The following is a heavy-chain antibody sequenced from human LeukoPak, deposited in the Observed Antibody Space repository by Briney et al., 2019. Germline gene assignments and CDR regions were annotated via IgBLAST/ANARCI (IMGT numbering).Heavy chain of an antibody. CDR2: ITPSGGST. CDR1: GYTFTNYY. CDR3: ARSFLAAAPRWFDP. V-gene: IGHV1-46*01. J-gene: IGHJ5*02. Sequence: ASVKVSCTASGYTFTNYYLHWVRQAPGQGPEWVGIITPSGGSTGYAQKFQGRVTMTRDTSTSTVYMELSSLRSEDTAVYYCARSFLAAAPRWFDPWGHGTLVTVSS. D-gene: IGHD6-13*01.